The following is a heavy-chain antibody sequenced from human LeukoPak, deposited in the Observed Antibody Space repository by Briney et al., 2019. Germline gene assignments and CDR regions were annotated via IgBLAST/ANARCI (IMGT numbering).Heavy chain of an antibody. CDR2: ITGIGDST. CDR3: AKAYYDTSGYYSYYYYYMDV. CDR1: ASTFTTHA. D-gene: IGHD3-22*01. J-gene: IGHJ6*03. V-gene: IGHV3-23*01. Sequence: PGGSLRLSWAASASTFTTHAMSWVRQAPGKGLEWVSIITGIGDSTYYADSVKGRFTISRDNSKNTLYLQMNSLRAEDTAVYYCAKAYYDTSGYYSYYYYYMDVWGKGTTVTVSS.